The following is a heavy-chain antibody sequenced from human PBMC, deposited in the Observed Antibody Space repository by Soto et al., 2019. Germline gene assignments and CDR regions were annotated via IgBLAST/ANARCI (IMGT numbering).Heavy chain of an antibody. CDR3: SRGKGVYYGSGSEFDY. V-gene: IGHV1-69*12. Sequence: QVQLVQSGAEVKKPGSSVKVSCKASGGTFSSYAISWVRQAPGQGLEWMGGIIPIFGTANYAQKFQGRDTITADEXTXIAYMELSRLRSEDTAVYYCSRGKGVYYGSGSEFDYWGQGTLVTVSS. D-gene: IGHD3-10*01. CDR1: GGTFSSYA. J-gene: IGHJ4*02. CDR2: IIPIFGTA.